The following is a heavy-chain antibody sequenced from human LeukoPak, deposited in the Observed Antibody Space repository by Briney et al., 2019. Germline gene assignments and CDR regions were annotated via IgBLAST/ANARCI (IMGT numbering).Heavy chain of an antibody. V-gene: IGHV1-69*04. Sequence: ASVKVSCKASGGTFSSYAISWVRQAPGQGLEWMGRIIPILGIANYAQKFQGRVTITADKSTSTAYMELSSLRSEDTAVYYCARDPRGYYDFWSGYYTANWFDPWGQGTLVTVSS. CDR3: ARDPRGYYDFWSGYYTANWFDP. CDR1: GGTFSSYA. J-gene: IGHJ5*02. CDR2: IIPILGIA. D-gene: IGHD3-3*01.